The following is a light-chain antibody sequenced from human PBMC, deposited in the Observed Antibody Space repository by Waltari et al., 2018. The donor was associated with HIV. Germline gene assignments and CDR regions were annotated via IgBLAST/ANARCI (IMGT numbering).Light chain of an antibody. CDR2: KNI. CDR3: TGWDASLSEYV. J-gene: IGLJ1*01. Sequence: QSVLTQPPSASGTPGQRVTLPCSGSYSTIGSDNVYWYQHLPGTAPKLLIYKNIQRPSGVPDRFSGSKSGASAYLAISGLRSEDEADYYCTGWDASLSEYVFGPGTRVTV. V-gene: IGLV1-47*01. CDR1: YSTIGSDN.